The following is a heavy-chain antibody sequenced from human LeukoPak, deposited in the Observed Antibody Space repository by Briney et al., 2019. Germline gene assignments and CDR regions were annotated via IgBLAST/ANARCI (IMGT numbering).Heavy chain of an antibody. Sequence: GGSLRLSCAASGFTFSSYGMHWVRQAPGKGLEWVAVISYDGSNKYYADSVKGRFTISRDNSKNTLYLQMNSLRAEDTAVYYCAKDSLELGAGLDYWGQGTLVTVSS. CDR2: ISYDGSNK. CDR1: GFTFSSYG. D-gene: IGHD1-7*01. J-gene: IGHJ4*02. CDR3: AKDSLELGAGLDY. V-gene: IGHV3-30*18.